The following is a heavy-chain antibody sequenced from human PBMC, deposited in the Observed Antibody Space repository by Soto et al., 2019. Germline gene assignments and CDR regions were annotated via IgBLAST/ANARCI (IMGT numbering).Heavy chain of an antibody. CDR1: GASVTSPEHY. CDR2: IYYSGST. D-gene: IGHD2-21*02. CDR3: ARNTYCGGDCYYH. V-gene: IGHV4-39*01. J-gene: IGHJ5*02. Sequence: SETLSLTCSVSGASVTSPEHYWTWIRQSPGKGLEWIGSIYYSGSTYYNPFLKSRVTISVDTSKNQLSLKLSSVTAADTAVYYCARNTYCGGDCYYHWGQGTLVTVSS.